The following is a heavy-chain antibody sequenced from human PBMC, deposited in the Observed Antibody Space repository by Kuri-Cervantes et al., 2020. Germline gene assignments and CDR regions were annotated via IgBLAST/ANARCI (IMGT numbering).Heavy chain of an antibody. CDR2: INHSGGT. J-gene: IGHJ4*02. CDR3: ARVEFGVTLVQGAFDY. D-gene: IGHD3-10*01. Sequence: GSLRLSCAVYGGSFSGYYWSWIRQPPGKGLEWIGEINHSGGTNYNPSLKSRVTISVDTSKNQFSLKLSSVTAADTAVYFCARVEFGVTLVQGAFDYWGQGTLVTVSS. CDR1: GGSFSGYY. V-gene: IGHV4-34*01.